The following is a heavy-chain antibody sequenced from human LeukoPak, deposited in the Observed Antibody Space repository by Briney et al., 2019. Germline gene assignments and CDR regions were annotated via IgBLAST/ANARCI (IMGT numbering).Heavy chain of an antibody. D-gene: IGHD5-12*01. CDR2: IYYTGTT. CDR3: ARAGGRYNGYGY. V-gene: IGHV4-59*01. J-gene: IGHJ4*02. CDR1: GGSISSYY. Sequence: SETLSLTCTVSGGSISSYYWSWIRQPPGKGLERIGYIYYTGTTNYNPSLKSRVTISVDTSKNQFSLNLNSVTAADTAVYYCARAGGRYNGYGYWGQGTLVTVSS.